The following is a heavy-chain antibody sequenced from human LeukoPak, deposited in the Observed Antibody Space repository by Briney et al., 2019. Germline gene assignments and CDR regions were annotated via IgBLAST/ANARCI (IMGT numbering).Heavy chain of an antibody. D-gene: IGHD5-18*01. J-gene: IGHJ4*02. CDR1: GFTFSSYA. Sequence: SGGSLRLSCAASGFTFSSYAMSWVRQAPGKGLEWVSAISGSGGSTYYADSVKGRFTISRDNSKNTLYLQMNSLRAEDTAVYYCVKGGGYSYGLFDFWGQGTMVTVSS. CDR2: ISGSGGST. V-gene: IGHV3-23*01. CDR3: VKGGGYSYGLFDF.